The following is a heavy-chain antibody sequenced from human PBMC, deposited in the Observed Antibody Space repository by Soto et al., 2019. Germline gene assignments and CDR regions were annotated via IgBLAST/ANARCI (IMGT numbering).Heavy chain of an antibody. Sequence: ASVKVSCKVSGYTLTELSMHWVRQAPGKGLEWMGGFDPEDGETIYAQKLQGRVTMTEDTSTDTAYMELSSLRSEDTAVYYCATPIGSSGYHDAFDIWGQGTMVTVSS. V-gene: IGHV1-24*01. CDR2: FDPEDGET. J-gene: IGHJ3*02. D-gene: IGHD3-22*01. CDR1: GYTLTELS. CDR3: ATPIGSSGYHDAFDI.